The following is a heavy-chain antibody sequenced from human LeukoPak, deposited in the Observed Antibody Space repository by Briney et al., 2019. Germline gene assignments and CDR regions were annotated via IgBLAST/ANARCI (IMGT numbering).Heavy chain of an antibody. CDR2: ISSSGSTI. Sequence: GGSLRLSCAASGFTVSSNYMSWIRQAPGKGLEWVSYISSSGSTIYYADSVKGRFTISRDNAKNSLYLQMNSLRAEDTAVYYCARDPYSWAFDYWGQGTLVTVSS. CDR3: ARDPYSWAFDY. CDR1: GFTVSSNY. J-gene: IGHJ4*02. D-gene: IGHD5-18*01. V-gene: IGHV3-11*04.